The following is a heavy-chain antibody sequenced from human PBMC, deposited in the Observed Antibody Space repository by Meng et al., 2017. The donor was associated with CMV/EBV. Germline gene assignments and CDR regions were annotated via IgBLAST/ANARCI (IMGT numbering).Heavy chain of an antibody. D-gene: IGHD2-2*02. J-gene: IGHJ6*02. CDR3: AKRIVPAAILSVYYYYGMDV. CDR1: GFTFSSYA. V-gene: IGHV3-23*01. Sequence: ESLKISCAASGFTFSSYAMSWVRQAPGKGLEWVSAISGSGGSTYYADSVKGRFTISRDNSKNTLYLQMNSLRAEDTAVYYCAKRIVPAAILSVYYYYGMDVWGQGTTVIVSS. CDR2: ISGSGGST.